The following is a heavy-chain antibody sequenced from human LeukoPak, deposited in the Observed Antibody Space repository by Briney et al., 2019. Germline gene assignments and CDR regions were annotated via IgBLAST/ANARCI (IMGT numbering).Heavy chain of an antibody. D-gene: IGHD1-1*01. CDR1: GFTFSSYA. Sequence: PGGSLRLSCAASGFTFSSYAMSWVRQAPGKGLEWVSAISGSGGSTYYADSVKGRFTISRDNSKNTLYLQTNSLRAEDTAVYYCAKVPQLYHYYGMDVWGQGTTVTVSS. CDR2: ISGSGGST. V-gene: IGHV3-23*01. CDR3: AKVPQLYHYYGMDV. J-gene: IGHJ6*02.